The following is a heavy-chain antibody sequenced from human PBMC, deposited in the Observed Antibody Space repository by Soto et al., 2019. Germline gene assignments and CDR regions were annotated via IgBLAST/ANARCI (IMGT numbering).Heavy chain of an antibody. V-gene: IGHV4-61*08. J-gene: IGHJ4*02. CDR3: SSMGYHYGSGSYPLDY. D-gene: IGHD3-10*01. CDR1: GGSISSGDYY. Sequence: SETLSLTCTVSGGSISSGDYYWSGIRQPPWKGLEWIGYIYYSGSTNYNPSLKSRVTISVDTSKNQFSLKLRSVTAADTAVYYCSSMGYHYGSGSYPLDYWGQGTLVTVSS. CDR2: IYYSGST.